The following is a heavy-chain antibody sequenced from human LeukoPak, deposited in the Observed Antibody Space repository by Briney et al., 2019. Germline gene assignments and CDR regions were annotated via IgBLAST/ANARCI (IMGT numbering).Heavy chain of an antibody. Sequence: ASVKVSCKASGYTFTSYGISWVRQAPGQGLEWMGWISAYNGNTNYAQKPQGRVTMTTDTSTSTAYMELRSLRSDDTAVYYCARGITMVRGVIMPPDYWGQGTLVTVSS. J-gene: IGHJ4*02. CDR3: ARGITMVRGVIMPPDY. CDR1: GYTFTSYG. CDR2: ISAYNGNT. D-gene: IGHD3-10*01. V-gene: IGHV1-18*01.